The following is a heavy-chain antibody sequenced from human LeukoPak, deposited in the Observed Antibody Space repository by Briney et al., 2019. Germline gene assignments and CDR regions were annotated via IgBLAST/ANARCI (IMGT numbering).Heavy chain of an antibody. Sequence: PSETLSLTCTVSGGSISSYYWSWIRQPPGKGLEWIGDIYYSGSTKYNPSLKSRVTISVDTSKNQFSLKLSSVTVADTAVYYCARRRGDYGSGELNIWGQGTMVTVAS. J-gene: IGHJ3*02. D-gene: IGHD3-10*01. CDR2: IYYSGST. CDR3: ARRRGDYGSGELNI. V-gene: IGHV4-59*08. CDR1: GGSISSYY.